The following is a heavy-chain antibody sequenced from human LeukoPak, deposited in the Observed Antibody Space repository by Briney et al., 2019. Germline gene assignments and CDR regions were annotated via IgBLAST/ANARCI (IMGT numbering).Heavy chain of an antibody. V-gene: IGHV3-21*01. CDR1: GFTFSSYS. D-gene: IGHD3-22*01. CDR2: ISSSSSYI. CDR3: AIDLDYYDSSGYY. J-gene: IGHJ4*02. Sequence: GGSLRLSCAASGFTFSSYSMNWVRQAPGKGLEWVSSISSSSSYIYYADSVKGRFTISRDNAKNSLYLQMNSLRAEDTAVYYCAIDLDYYDSSGYYWGQGTLVTVSS.